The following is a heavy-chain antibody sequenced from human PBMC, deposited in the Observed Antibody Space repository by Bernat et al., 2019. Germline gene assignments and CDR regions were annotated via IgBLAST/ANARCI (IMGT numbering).Heavy chain of an antibody. CDR2: VNAGNGDT. Sequence: QVQLVQSGAEVRMPGASVKVSCKASGYTFSSSGIHWMRQTPGQRLEWMGWVNAGNGDTNYSQKFQGRITFTRDTSATTVYMELSSLRSEDTAVYFCASATLNGGRVGGAFDPWGQGTLVTVSS. CDR1: GYTFSSSG. CDR3: ASATLNGGRVGGAFDP. D-gene: IGHD2/OR15-2a*01. J-gene: IGHJ5*02. V-gene: IGHV1-3*01.